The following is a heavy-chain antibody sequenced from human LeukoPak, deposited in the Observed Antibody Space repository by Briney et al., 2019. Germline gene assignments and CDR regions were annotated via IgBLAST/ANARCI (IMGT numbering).Heavy chain of an antibody. D-gene: IGHD5-12*01. V-gene: IGHV1-2*02. Sequence: GASVKVSCKASVYSFTAYYMHWVRQAPGQGLEWMGWINPNSGGTNYAQKFQGRVTMTRDTSISTAYMDLSRLRSDDTAVYYCARGGGYDEFDYWGQGTLVTVSS. CDR3: ARGGGYDEFDY. CDR1: VYSFTAYY. CDR2: INPNSGGT. J-gene: IGHJ4*02.